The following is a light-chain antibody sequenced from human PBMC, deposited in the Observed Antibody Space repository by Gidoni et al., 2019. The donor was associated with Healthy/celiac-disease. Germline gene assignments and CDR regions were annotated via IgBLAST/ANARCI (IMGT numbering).Light chain of an antibody. V-gene: IGLV3-19*01. CDR2: GKN. J-gene: IGLJ3*02. CDR1: SLRSYY. CDR3: NSRDSSGNHLNWV. Sequence: SSELTQDPAVSVALGQTVRITCQGDSLRSYYASWYQQKPGQAPVLVIYGKNNRPSGIPERFSGSSSGNTASLTITGAQAEDEADYYCNSRDSSGNHLNWVFGGGTKLTVL.